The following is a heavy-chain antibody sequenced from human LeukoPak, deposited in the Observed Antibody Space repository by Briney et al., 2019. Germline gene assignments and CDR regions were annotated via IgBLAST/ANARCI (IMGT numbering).Heavy chain of an antibody. CDR2: IRYDGSDK. D-gene: IGHD2-2*01. J-gene: IGHJ6*02. CDR3: AKDRHQLLYYYYYGMDV. CDR1: GFTFSNFG. Sequence: PGGSLRLSCKSSGFTFSNFGIHWVRQAPGKGLEWVAFIRYDGSDKYYVDSVKGRFTISRDNSKNTLYLQMNSLRAEDTAVYYCAKDRHQLLYYYYYGMDVWGQGTTVTVSS. V-gene: IGHV3-30*02.